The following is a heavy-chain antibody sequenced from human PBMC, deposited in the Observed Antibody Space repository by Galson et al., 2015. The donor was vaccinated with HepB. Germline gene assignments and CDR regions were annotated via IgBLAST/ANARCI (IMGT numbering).Heavy chain of an antibody. J-gene: IGHJ3*02. D-gene: IGHD2-2*01. V-gene: IGHV5-51*01. Sequence: QSGAEVKKPGESLKISCKGSGYSFTSYWIGWVRQMPGKGLEWMGIIYPGDSDTRYSPSFQGQVTISADKSISTAYLQWSSLKASDTAMYYCASTQPTDIVVVPTDAFDIWGQGTMVTVSS. CDR1: GYSFTSYW. CDR3: ASTQPTDIVVVPTDAFDI. CDR2: IYPGDSDT.